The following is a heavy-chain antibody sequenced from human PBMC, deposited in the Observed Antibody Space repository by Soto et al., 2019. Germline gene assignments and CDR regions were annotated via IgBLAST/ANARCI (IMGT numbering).Heavy chain of an antibody. J-gene: IGHJ3*02. D-gene: IGHD3-22*01. CDR3: VRAPPRSDSRYFYDQDAFDI. Sequence: GASVKVSCKASGYTLTSYYLHRGRQAPGQGLGGMGMINPSAGATRYTQKFQGRVTLTRDTSTTTVYMDLSGLKSEDTAVYYCVRAPPRSDSRYFYDQDAFDIWGHGTLVTVSS. CDR1: GYTLTSYY. V-gene: IGHV1-46*01. CDR2: INPSAGAT.